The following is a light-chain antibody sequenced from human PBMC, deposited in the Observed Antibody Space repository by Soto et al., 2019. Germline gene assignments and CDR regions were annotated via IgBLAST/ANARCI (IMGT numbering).Light chain of an antibody. CDR3: QQSYSTTERT. V-gene: IGKV1-39*01. CDR2: AAS. J-gene: IGKJ4*01. Sequence: IQITPSPSSLSASVGDRVTITCRASQSIASFLNWYQQKPGKAPKLLIYAASSLQSGVPSRFSGSGSGTDFTLTISSLQPEDFATYYCQQSYSTTERTFGGGTKG. CDR1: QSIASF.